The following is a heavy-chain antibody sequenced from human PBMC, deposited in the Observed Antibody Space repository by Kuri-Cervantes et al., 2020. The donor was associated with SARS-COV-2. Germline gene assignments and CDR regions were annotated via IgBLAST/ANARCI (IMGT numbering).Heavy chain of an antibody. CDR1: GFIFSDYY. CDR3: ARDLRLGKSLDY. Sequence: GESLKISCTASGFIFSDYYTTWIRQAPGKGLEWVSNIGPSGTTKYYADSVKGRFTISRDNAKNSLYLQMSSLRAEDTAVYYCARDLRLGKSLDYWGQGTLVTDSS. CDR2: IGPSGTTK. J-gene: IGHJ4*02. D-gene: IGHD7-27*01. V-gene: IGHV3-11*01.